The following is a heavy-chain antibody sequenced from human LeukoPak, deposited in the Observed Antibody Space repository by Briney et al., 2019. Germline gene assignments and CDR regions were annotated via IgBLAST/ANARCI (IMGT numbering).Heavy chain of an antibody. D-gene: IGHD6-13*01. Sequence: GESLKISCKGSGHSFTSYWIGWVRQMPGKGLEWMGIIYPGDSDTRYSPSFQGQVTISADKSISTAYLQWSSLKASDTAMYYCARLSVSSSWPRRDSHFDYWGQGTLVTVSS. J-gene: IGHJ4*02. CDR1: GHSFTSYW. CDR2: IYPGDSDT. V-gene: IGHV5-51*01. CDR3: ARLSVSSSWPRRDSHFDY.